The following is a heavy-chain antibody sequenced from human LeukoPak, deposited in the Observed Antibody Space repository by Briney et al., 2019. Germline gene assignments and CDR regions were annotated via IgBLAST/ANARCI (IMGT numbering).Heavy chain of an antibody. J-gene: IGHJ4*02. CDR2: IKSKTDGGTT. Sequence: GGSLRLSCAASGFTFSNAWMSWVRQAPGKGLEWVGRIKSKTDGGTTDYAAPVKGRFTISRDDSKNTLYLQMNSLKTEDTAVYYCAKDGKTRNWNYYQAKPVYWGQGTLVTVSS. CDR3: AKDGKTRNWNYYQAKPVY. CDR1: GFTFSNAW. D-gene: IGHD1-7*01. V-gene: IGHV3-15*01.